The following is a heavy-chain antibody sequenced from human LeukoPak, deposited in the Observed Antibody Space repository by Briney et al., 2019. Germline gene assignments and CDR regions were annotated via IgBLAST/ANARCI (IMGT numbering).Heavy chain of an antibody. D-gene: IGHD2-15*01. CDR1: GFTFSSYW. Sequence: PGGSLRLSCAASGFTFSSYWMSWVRQAPGKGLEWVANIKQDGSEKYYVDSVKGRFTISRDNAKNSLYLQMNSLRAEDTAVYYCATERYCSGGSCSVDDAFDIWGQGTMVTVSS. V-gene: IGHV3-7*01. J-gene: IGHJ3*02. CDR2: IKQDGSEK. CDR3: ATERYCSGGSCSVDDAFDI.